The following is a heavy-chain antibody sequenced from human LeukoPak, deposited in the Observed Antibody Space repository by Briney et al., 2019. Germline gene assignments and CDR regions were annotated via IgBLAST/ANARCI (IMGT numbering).Heavy chain of an antibody. CDR1: GFTVTSNY. V-gene: IGHV3-66*01. J-gene: IGHJ5*02. CDR2: IYGGGST. CDR3: ARDRLATAGNNWFDP. Sequence: GGSLRLSCAASGFTVTSNYMSWVRQAPGKGLEWVSVIYGGGSTYYADSVKGRFTISRDNSKNTLYLQMNSLRAEDTAVYYCARDRLATAGNNWFDPWGQGTLVTVSS. D-gene: IGHD6-13*01.